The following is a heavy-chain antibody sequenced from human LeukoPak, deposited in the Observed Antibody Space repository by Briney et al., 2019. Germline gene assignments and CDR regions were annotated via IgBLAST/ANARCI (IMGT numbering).Heavy chain of an antibody. CDR3: ARVWMATSGGPFDY. J-gene: IGHJ4*02. CDR2: ISAYNGNT. V-gene: IGHV1-18*04. CDR1: GSTVTRYV. D-gene: IGHD5-12*01. Sequence: ASVKPSCKASGSTVTRYVITWGRQAAGQRLEWLRWISAYNGNTNSAQKLQGRVTMTTDTSTSTAYMELRSLRSDDTAVYYCARVWMATSGGPFDYWGQGTLVTVSS.